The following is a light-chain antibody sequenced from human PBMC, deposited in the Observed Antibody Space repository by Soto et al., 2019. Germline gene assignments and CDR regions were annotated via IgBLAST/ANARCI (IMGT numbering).Light chain of an antibody. J-gene: IGKJ2*01. V-gene: IGKV3-20*01. CDR3: QQHTISMYT. CDR2: RAS. CDR1: QSVARD. Sequence: EILLTQSPGTLSLSPGETATLSCRASQSVARDLTWYQQKPGQAPRLLISRASTGATGIPDRFSGSGSGTDFTLTINRLEPEDSAVYYCQQHTISMYTFGQGTKLEIK.